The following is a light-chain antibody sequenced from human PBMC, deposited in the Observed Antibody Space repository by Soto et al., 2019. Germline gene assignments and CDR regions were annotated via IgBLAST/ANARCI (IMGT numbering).Light chain of an antibody. V-gene: IGLV2-14*01. J-gene: IGLJ2*01. Sequence: QSALTQPASVSGSPGQSITISCTGTSSDVGDFNYVSWYQQHPGKAPKLIIYEVSNRPSGVSNRFSGSKSGNTASLTISGLQAEDEADYYCTSYTTSGVPHVVFGGGTKLTVL. CDR3: TSYTTSGVPHVV. CDR1: SSDVGDFNY. CDR2: EVS.